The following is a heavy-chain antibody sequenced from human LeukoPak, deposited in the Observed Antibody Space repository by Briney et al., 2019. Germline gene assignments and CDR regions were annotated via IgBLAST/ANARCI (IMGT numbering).Heavy chain of an antibody. Sequence: EGSLRLSCAASGFTFSSYGMHWVRQAPGKGLEWVAVISYDGSNKYYADSVKGRFTISRDNSKNTLYLQMNSLRAEDTAVYYCAKEGIVVVPAAVAEYFQHWGQGTLVTVSS. CDR2: ISYDGSNK. V-gene: IGHV3-30*18. D-gene: IGHD2-2*01. CDR3: AKEGIVVVPAAVAEYFQH. CDR1: GFTFSSYG. J-gene: IGHJ1*01.